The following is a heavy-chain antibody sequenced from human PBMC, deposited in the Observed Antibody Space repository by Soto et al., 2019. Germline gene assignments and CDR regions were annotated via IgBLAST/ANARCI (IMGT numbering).Heavy chain of an antibody. D-gene: IGHD2-2*02. CDR2: ISYDGSNK. CDR1: GFTFSSYA. V-gene: IGHV3-30-3*01. Sequence: QVQLVESGGGVVQPGRSLRLSCAASGFTFSSYAMHWVRQAPGKGLEWVAVISYDGSNKYYADSVKGRFTISRDNSKNTLYLQMNSLRAKDTAVYYCASDCSSTSCYSYWGQGTLVTVSS. CDR3: ASDCSSTSCYSY. J-gene: IGHJ4*02.